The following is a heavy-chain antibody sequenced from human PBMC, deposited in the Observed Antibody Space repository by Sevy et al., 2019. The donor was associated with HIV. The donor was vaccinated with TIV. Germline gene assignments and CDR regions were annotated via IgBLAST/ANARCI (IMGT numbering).Heavy chain of an antibody. V-gene: IGHV3-30*18. J-gene: IGHJ4*02. CDR1: RFTFSGYA. CDR3: AKDPGYSSDWYALAFYFDY. Sequence: GGSLRLSCAASRFTFSGYAMHWVRQAPGQGRKWVAAISYDEDIKYYADSVKGRFTISGANSKNTLYLQMNSLKAEDTAVYYCAKDPGYSSDWYALAFYFDYWGQGTLVTVSS. D-gene: IGHD6-13*01. CDR2: ISYDEDIK.